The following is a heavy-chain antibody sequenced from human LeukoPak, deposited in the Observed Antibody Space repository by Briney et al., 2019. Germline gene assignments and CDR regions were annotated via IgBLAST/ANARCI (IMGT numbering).Heavy chain of an antibody. CDR2: IYHSGST. CDR1: GYSISSGYY. CDR3: ARHAGTGDY. J-gene: IGHJ4*02. D-gene: IGHD3/OR15-3a*01. Sequence: SDTLSLTCAVSGYSISSGYYWGWIRQPPGKGLEWIGSIYHSGSTYYNPSLKSRVTISVDTSKNQYSLKLSSVTAADTAVYYCARHAGTGDYWGQGTLVTVSS. V-gene: IGHV4-38-2*01.